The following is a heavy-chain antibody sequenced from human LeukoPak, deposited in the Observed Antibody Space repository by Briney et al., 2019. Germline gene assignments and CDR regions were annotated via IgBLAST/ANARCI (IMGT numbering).Heavy chain of an antibody. V-gene: IGHV4-61*02. CDR3: AGGDWQYINNWSNWFDP. CDR1: GGSIRSGSYF. D-gene: IGHD1-1*01. CDR2: VDSSGTT. Sequence: PSENLSLTCTVSGGSIRSGSYFWTWIRQPAGKALEWIGRVDSSGTTNYNPSLKSRVTISVDTSKNQFSLKLSSVTAANTAVYYCAGGDWQYINNWSNWFDPWGQGTLVTVSS. J-gene: IGHJ5*02.